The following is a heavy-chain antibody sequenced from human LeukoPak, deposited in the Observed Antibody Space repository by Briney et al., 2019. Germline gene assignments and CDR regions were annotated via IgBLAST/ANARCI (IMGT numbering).Heavy chain of an antibody. CDR3: ARDPADYNHGWYSDL. J-gene: IGHJ2*01. CDR2: IYPSGNA. Sequence: SETLSLTCTVPGGSLSSYHWIWVRHPAGKGLEFIGRIYPSGNADYNPSHKSRVTRPVDTSKNQFSLRLSSVTASDAAVYYGARDPADYNHGWYSDLWGRGNLVTVTA. V-gene: IGHV4-4*07. CDR1: GGSLSSYH. D-gene: IGHD4-11*01.